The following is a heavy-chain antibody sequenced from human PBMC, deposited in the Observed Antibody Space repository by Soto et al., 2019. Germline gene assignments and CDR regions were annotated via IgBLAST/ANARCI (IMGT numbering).Heavy chain of an antibody. CDR2: ISSFSNYM. D-gene: IGHD3-22*01. Sequence: GGSLRLSCAVSGFTFNSYSMNWVRQAPGKGLEWVSSISSFSNYMYYTDSVKGRFTISRDNARNSLYLQMNSLRVEDTAIYFCVKGHSNSYYYFDFWGQGALVTVSS. CDR3: VKGHSNSYYYFDF. J-gene: IGHJ4*02. CDR1: GFTFNSYS. V-gene: IGHV3-21*04.